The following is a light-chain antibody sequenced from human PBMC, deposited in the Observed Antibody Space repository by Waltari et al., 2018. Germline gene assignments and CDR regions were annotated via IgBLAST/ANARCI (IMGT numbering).Light chain of an antibody. CDR2: GTS. Sequence: ELVLTQSPGTLSLSPGEIATLSCRASQSVDSNYLAWYQQKPGKAPRLLIYGTSNRATGISDRFSGSGSGTDFTLTISSLEPEDFAVYYCQHYGYSPFTFGPGTRVGVK. V-gene: IGKV3-20*01. CDR3: QHYGYSPFT. CDR1: QSVDSNY. J-gene: IGKJ3*01.